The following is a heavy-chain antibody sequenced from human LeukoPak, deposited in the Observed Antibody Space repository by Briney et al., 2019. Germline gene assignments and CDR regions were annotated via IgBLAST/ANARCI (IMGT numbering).Heavy chain of an antibody. CDR3: ARGGFIAVATTFDY. Sequence: GRSPRLSCAASGFTFDDYAMHWVRQAPGKGLEWVSGISWNSGSIGYADSVKGRFTISRDNAKNSLYLQMNSLRAEDTAVYYCARGGFIAVATTFDYWGQGTLITVSS. D-gene: IGHD6-19*01. CDR1: GFTFDDYA. CDR2: ISWNSGSI. V-gene: IGHV3-9*01. J-gene: IGHJ4*02.